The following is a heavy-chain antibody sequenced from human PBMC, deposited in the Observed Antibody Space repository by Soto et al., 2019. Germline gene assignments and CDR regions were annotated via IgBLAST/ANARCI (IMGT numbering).Heavy chain of an antibody. Sequence: EASVKVSCKASGGTFDNYAVSWVRQAPGQGLEWMGGIIPMFETVNYAQRFQGRLTIAADESTRTAYMELTSLTSADTAIYFCARGLRTGNYGMDVWGQGTTVTVSS. CDR3: ARGLRTGNYGMDV. D-gene: IGHD2-15*01. J-gene: IGHJ6*02. V-gene: IGHV1-69*13. CDR2: IIPMFETV. CDR1: GGTFDNYA.